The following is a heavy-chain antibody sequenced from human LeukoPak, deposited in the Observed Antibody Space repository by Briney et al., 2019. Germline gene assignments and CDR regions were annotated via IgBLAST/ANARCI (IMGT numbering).Heavy chain of an antibody. CDR3: TRDFWTDY. D-gene: IGHD3/OR15-3a*01. CDR1: GFTFSIYE. V-gene: IGHV3-48*03. Sequence: GGSLRLSCAASGFTFSIYEMNWVRQAPGKGLEWISYISSSGSTIYYADSVKGRFTISRDNARNFLYLQLSSLRAEDTAVYYCTRDFWTDYWGQGTLVTVSS. CDR2: ISSSGSTI. J-gene: IGHJ4*02.